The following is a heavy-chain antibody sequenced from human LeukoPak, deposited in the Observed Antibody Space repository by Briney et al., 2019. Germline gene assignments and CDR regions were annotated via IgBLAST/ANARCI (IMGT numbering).Heavy chain of an antibody. J-gene: IGHJ4*02. CDR3: ARGSQFLEAYFDY. CDR1: GGTFSSYA. CDR2: IIPILGIA. D-gene: IGHD1-1*01. V-gene: IGHV1-69*04. Sequence: GASVKVSCKASGGTFSSYAISWVRQAPGQGLEWMGRIIPILGIANYAQKFQGRVTITADKSTSTAYMELSSLRSEDTAVYYCARGSQFLEAYFDYWGQGTLVTVSS.